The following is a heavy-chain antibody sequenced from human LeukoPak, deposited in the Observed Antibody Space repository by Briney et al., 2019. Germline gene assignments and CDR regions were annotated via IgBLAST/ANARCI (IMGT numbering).Heavy chain of an antibody. D-gene: IGHD3-10*01. Sequence: GGSLRLSCEASGFAFSTYGMHWVRQAPGKGLEWVAFIRYDGSNKYYADSVKGRFTISRDNSKNTVYLQMNSLRAEDTALYYCAKADRADVPSKVDYWGQGTLVTVSS. V-gene: IGHV3-30*02. CDR1: GFAFSTYG. J-gene: IGHJ4*02. CDR2: IRYDGSNK. CDR3: AKADRADVPSKVDY.